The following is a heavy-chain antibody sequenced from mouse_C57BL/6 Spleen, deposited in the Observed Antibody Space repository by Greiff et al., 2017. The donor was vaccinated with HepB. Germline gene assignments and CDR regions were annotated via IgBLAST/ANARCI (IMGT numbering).Heavy chain of an antibody. CDR2: IDPETGGT. CDR3: TRMGGGAMDY. Sequence: VKLQESGAELVRPGASVTLSCKASGYTFTDYEMHWVKQTPVHGLEWIGAIDPETGGTAYNQKFKGKAILTADKSSSTAYMELRSLTSEDSAVYYCTRMGGGAMDYWGQGTSVTVSS. J-gene: IGHJ4*01. V-gene: IGHV1-15*01. CDR1: GYTFTDYE.